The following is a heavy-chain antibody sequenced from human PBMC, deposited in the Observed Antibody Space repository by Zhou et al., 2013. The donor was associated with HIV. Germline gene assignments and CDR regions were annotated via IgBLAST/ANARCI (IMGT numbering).Heavy chain of an antibody. J-gene: IGHJ4*02. CDR2: INHSGSS. V-gene: IGHV4-34*01. D-gene: IGHD1-7*01. Sequence: QVQLQQWGAGLLKPSQTLSLTCAVYGGSFGGYYWSWIRQPPGKGLEWIGEINHSGSSNYNPSLKSRVAISVDTSKNQFSLKLNSVTATDTAVYYCGRGGRYAYMNYATIDCWGQGTLVTVSS. CDR3: GRGGRYAYMNYATIDC. CDR1: GGSFGGYY.